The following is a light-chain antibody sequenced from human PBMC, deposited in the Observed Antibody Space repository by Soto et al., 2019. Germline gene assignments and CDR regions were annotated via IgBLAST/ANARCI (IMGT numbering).Light chain of an antibody. V-gene: IGKV1-39*01. CDR1: QSISNY. CDR3: QQSYRTPHT. J-gene: IGKJ2*01. CDR2: AAS. Sequence: DIQMTQSPSSLSASVGDRVTITCRASQSISNYLNWYQQKPGKAPKLLIYAASSLQSGVPSRFSGSASGTDFTLTVSSLQPEDFANYYCQQSYRTPHTFGQGTKLEI.